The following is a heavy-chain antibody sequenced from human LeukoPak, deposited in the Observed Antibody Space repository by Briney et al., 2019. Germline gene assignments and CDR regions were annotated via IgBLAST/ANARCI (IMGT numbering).Heavy chain of an antibody. J-gene: IGHJ3*02. Sequence: SETLSLTCSVSGYSISSGHYWGWIRQTPGKGLDWIWSFWRSGSSYYYNPSLWGRVTISLDTSKNQVSLKLKSVTAADTAVYYCARDRGNYGVDAFDIWGQGTLVTVSS. CDR1: GYSISSGHY. CDR2: FWRSGSSY. D-gene: IGHD3-10*01. CDR3: ARDRGNYGVDAFDI. V-gene: IGHV4-38-2*02.